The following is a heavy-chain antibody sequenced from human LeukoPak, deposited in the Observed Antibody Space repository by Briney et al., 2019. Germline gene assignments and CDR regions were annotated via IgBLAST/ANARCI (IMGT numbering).Heavy chain of an antibody. CDR2: IYHSGST. V-gene: IGHV4-30-2*01. CDR1: GGSISSGGYS. CDR3: ARLGLGSGSIDY. D-gene: IGHD3-10*02. Sequence: SQTLSLTCAASGGSISSGGYSWSWIRQPPGKGLEWIGYIYHSGSTYYNPSLKSRVTISVDRSKNQFSLKLSSVTAADTAVYYCARLGLGSGSIDYWGQGTLVTVSS. J-gene: IGHJ4*02.